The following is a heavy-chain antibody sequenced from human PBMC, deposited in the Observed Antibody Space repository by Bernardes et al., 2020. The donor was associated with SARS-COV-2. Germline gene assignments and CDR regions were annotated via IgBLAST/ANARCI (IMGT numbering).Heavy chain of an antibody. Sequence: SVKVSCKASGFTFTSSAMQWVRQARGQRLEWIGWIVVGSGNTNYAQKFQERVTITRDMSTSTAYMELSSLRSEDTAVYYCAASRPIAAAGTKYYYYYYGMDVWGQGTTVTVSS. CDR2: IVVGSGNT. D-gene: IGHD6-13*01. CDR1: GFTFTSSA. J-gene: IGHJ6*02. V-gene: IGHV1-58*02. CDR3: AASRPIAAAGTKYYYYYYGMDV.